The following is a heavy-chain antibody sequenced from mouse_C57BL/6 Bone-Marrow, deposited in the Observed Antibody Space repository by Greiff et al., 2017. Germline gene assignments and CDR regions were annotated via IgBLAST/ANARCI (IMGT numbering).Heavy chain of an antibody. CDR2: IDPSNSYT. Sequence: QVQLQQPGAELVMPGASVKLSCKASGYTFTSYWMHWVKQRPGQGLEWIGEIDPSNSYTNYNQKFKGKSTLTVDKSSSTAYLQLRSLTSEDSAVYYGARSTVVATDYFDYWGQVTTLTVSS. CDR3: ARSTVVATDYFDY. CDR1: GYTFTSYW. D-gene: IGHD1-1*01. J-gene: IGHJ2*01. V-gene: IGHV1-69*01.